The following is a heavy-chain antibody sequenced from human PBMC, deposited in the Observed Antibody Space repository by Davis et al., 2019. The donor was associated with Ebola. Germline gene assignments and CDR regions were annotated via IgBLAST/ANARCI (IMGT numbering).Heavy chain of an antibody. CDR1: GFTFGDYA. J-gene: IGHJ4*02. CDR2: ISSDSDYI. CDR3: AKVARGR. Sequence: GESLKISCTVSGFTFGDYAMSWVRQAPGKGLEWVSSISSDSDYIYYADSAKGRFTISRDNAKNSLYLQMNSLRAEDTAVYYCAKVARGRWGQGTLVTVSS. V-gene: IGHV3-21*01.